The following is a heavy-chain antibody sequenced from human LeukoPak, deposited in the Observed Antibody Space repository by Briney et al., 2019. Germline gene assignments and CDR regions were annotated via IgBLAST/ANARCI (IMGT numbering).Heavy chain of an antibody. CDR3: ARDSARFTSIDY. V-gene: IGHV3-21*01. J-gene: IGHJ4*02. CDR1: GFTLSSYS. D-gene: IGHD3-3*01. Sequence: PGGSLRLSCAASGFTLSSYSMNWVRQAPGKGLEWVSSISSSSSYIYYADSVKGRFTISRDNAKNSLYLQMNSLRAEDTAVYYCARDSARFTSIDYWGQGTLVTVSS. CDR2: ISSSSSYI.